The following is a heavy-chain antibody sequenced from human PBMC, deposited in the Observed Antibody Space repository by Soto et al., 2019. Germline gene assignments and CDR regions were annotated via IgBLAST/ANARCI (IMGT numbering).Heavy chain of an antibody. J-gene: IGHJ4*02. CDR2: IYYSGST. V-gene: IGHV4-59*01. Sequence: PSETLSLTCTVSGGSISSYYWSWIRQPPGKGLEWIGYIYYSGSTNYNPSLKSRVTISVDTSKNQFSLKLSSVTAADTAVYYCARSLAAAGTWYFEYWGQGTLVTVSS. CDR3: ARSLAAAGTWYFEY. CDR1: GGSISSYY. D-gene: IGHD6-13*01.